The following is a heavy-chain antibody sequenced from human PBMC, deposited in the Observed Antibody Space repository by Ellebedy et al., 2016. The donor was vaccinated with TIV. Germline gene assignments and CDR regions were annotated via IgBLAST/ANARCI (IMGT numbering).Heavy chain of an antibody. V-gene: IGHV4-59*08. CDR3: ARQDYDILTGYYTHLEC. Sequence: SETLSLTCTVSGGSIRRSFLHWILPPPGKALEWIGYVYNSGNTNYNPSLKSRVTFSVDMSKNQFSLKLSSVTAADTAVYYCARQDYDILTGYYTHLECWGQGTLVTVSS. D-gene: IGHD3-9*01. CDR1: GGSIRRSF. CDR2: VYNSGNT. J-gene: IGHJ4*02.